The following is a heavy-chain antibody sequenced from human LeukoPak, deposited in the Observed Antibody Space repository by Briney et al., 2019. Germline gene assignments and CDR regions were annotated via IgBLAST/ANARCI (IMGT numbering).Heavy chain of an antibody. J-gene: IGHJ4*02. CDR3: ARGRYSSSWQLDY. D-gene: IGHD6-13*01. V-gene: IGHV3-7*01. CDR1: GFTFSSYW. Sequence: GGSLRLSCAASGFTFSSYWMSWVCQAPGKGLEWVANIKQDGSEKYYVDSVKGRFTISRDNAKNSLYLQMNSLRAEDTAVYYCARGRYSSSWQLDYWGQGTLVTVSS. CDR2: IKQDGSEK.